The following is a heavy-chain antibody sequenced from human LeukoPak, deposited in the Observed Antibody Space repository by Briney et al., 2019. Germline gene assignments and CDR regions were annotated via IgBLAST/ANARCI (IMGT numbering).Heavy chain of an antibody. CDR1: GGSISSGGYY. D-gene: IGHD3-16*02. Sequence: PSQTLSLTCTVSGGSISSGGYYWSWIRQHPGKGLEWIGYIYYSGSTYYNPSLKSRVTISVDTSKNQFSLKLSSVTAAGTAVYYCARMRRYDYVWGSYRKNKDYWGQGTLVTVSS. V-gene: IGHV4-31*03. J-gene: IGHJ4*02. CDR2: IYYSGST. CDR3: ARMRRYDYVWGSYRKNKDY.